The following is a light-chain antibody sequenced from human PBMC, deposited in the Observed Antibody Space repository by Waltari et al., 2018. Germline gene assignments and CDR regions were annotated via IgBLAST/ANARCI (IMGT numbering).Light chain of an antibody. V-gene: IGLV2-23*02. CDR2: EVN. CDR3: CSYGGVNTLGVL. J-gene: IGLJ2*01. CDR1: RADVGGYNP. Sequence: QSALTQPASVSGSPGQSITITCPGSRADVGGYNPFSGYPHHPGQTPRLLIYEVNERPSGIPSRFSGSKSGNTASLTISGLQIEDEADYYCCSYGGVNTLGVLFGGGSKLTV.